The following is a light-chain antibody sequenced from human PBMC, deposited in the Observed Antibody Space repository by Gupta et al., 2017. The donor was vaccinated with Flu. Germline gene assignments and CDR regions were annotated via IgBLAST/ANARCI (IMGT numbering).Light chain of an antibody. CDR2: KGS. J-gene: IGKJ1*01. CDR3: RQGKHMPWT. V-gene: IGKV2-30*02. CDR1: QSLVHIDGDTY. Sequence: VILGQPASSSCRASQSLVHIDGDTYLNCFQQSPGQSPRRLIYKGSNPDSGVTDRFSGSGSGTDFTLKISMVDAEDVGVYYCRQGKHMPWTFGQGTKLEIK.